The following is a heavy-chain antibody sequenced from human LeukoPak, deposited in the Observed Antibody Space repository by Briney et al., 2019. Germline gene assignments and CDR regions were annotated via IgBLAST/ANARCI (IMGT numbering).Heavy chain of an antibody. V-gene: IGHV4-61*02. CDR2: IYTSGST. J-gene: IGHJ4*02. CDR3: ARHGNYVLSGLSELDY. D-gene: IGHD3-22*01. CDR1: GGSISSGSYY. Sequence: SSETLSLTCTVSGGSISSGSYYWSWIRQPAGKGLEWIGRIYTSGSTNYNPSLKSRVTISVDTSKNQFSLKLSSVTAADTAVYYCARHGNYVLSGLSELDYWGQGTLVTVSS.